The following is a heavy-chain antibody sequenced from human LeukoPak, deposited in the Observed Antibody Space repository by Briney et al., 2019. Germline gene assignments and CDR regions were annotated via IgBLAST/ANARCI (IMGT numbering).Heavy chain of an antibody. Sequence: SQTMSLTCAVYAGSFSGDYWSWISQPPGKGREWIGETNNSGSTNYNPSVKSRVTISVDTSKNQFSLKLSSVTAADTAVYYCARGRYSSSWYPPNWFDPWGQGTLVTVSS. CDR3: ARGRYSSSWYPPNWFDP. J-gene: IGHJ5*02. CDR2: TNNSGST. D-gene: IGHD6-13*01. CDR1: AGSFSGDY. V-gene: IGHV4-34*01.